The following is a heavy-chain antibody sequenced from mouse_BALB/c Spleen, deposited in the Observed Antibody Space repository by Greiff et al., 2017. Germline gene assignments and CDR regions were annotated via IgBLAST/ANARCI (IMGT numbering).Heavy chain of an antibody. CDR3: AGEGYDGWYFDV. Sequence: EVMLVESGGGLVQPGGSRKLSCAASGFTFSSFGMHWVRQAPEKGLEWVAYISSGSSTIYYADTVKGRFTISRDNPKNTLFLQMTSLRSEDTAMYYCAGEGYDGWYFDVWGAGTTVTVSS. J-gene: IGHJ1*01. CDR2: ISSGSSTI. V-gene: IGHV5-17*02. CDR1: GFTFSSFG. D-gene: IGHD2-2*01.